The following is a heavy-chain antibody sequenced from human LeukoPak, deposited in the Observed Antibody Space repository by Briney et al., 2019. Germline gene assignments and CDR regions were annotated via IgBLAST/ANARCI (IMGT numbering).Heavy chain of an antibody. J-gene: IGHJ6*02. CDR3: ARETITMVRGVMNGMDV. CDR2: IYYSGST. CDR1: GGSISSGDYY. Sequence: PSETLSLTCTVSGGSISSGDYYWSWIRQPPGKGLEWIGYIYYSGSTYYNPSLKSRVTISVDTSKNQFSLKLSSVTAADTAVYYCARETITMVRGVMNGMDVWGQGTTVTVSS. V-gene: IGHV4-30-4*01. D-gene: IGHD3-10*01.